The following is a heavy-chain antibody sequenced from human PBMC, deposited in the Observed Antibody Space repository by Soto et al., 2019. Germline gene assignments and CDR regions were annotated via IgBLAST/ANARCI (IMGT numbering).Heavy chain of an antibody. D-gene: IGHD1-1*01. J-gene: IGHJ3*02. CDR3: ARDDAFGNENGFDI. Sequence: QVQLVESGGGVVQPGTSLRLSCAVSGFPFSTYGFHWVRQPPGKGLEWVAVIVSDGRAKYHADSVEGRFTISRDNSKSTLYLQMNSLRAEDTAVYYCARDDAFGNENGFDIWGQGTMVTVSS. CDR2: IVSDGRAK. CDR1: GFPFSTYG. V-gene: IGHV3-33*01.